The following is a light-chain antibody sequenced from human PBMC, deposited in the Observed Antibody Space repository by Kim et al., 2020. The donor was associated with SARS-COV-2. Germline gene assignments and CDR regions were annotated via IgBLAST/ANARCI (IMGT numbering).Light chain of an antibody. CDR2: STH. CDR1: TGAGTSDAI. J-gene: IGLJ3*02. CDR3: GLHYSGGQV. V-gene: IGLV7-43*01. Sequence: PGGPVTHTCASSTGAGTSDAIPNRYQQKPGPAPRPLIWSTHNRQSWNPARFSGSVLGGKAALTLSTVQPEDEADCYAGLHYSGGQVFGGGTQLTVL.